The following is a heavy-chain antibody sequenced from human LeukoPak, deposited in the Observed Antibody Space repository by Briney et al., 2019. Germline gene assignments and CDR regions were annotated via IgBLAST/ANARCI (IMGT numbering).Heavy chain of an antibody. Sequence: PGGSLRLSCAASGFTVSSNYMSWVRQAPGKRLEWVSVIYSGGSTYYADSVKGLSTISRDNSKNALYLQMNSLRAEDTAVYYCARVGMGYDSSGYYYEFDYWGQGTLVTVSS. CDR2: IYSGGST. CDR3: ARVGMGYDSSGYYYEFDY. J-gene: IGHJ4*02. D-gene: IGHD3-22*01. CDR1: GFTVSSNY. V-gene: IGHV3-53*01.